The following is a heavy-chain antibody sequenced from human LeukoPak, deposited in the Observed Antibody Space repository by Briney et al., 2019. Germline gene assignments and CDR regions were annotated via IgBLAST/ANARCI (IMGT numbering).Heavy chain of an antibody. CDR3: ARVGFNWFDP. D-gene: IGHD2-15*01. V-gene: IGHV4-30-2*01. J-gene: IGHJ5*02. CDR2: IYHSGST. CDR1: GGSISSGGYS. Sequence: SQTLSVTCAVSGGSISSGGYSGSWIRQPPGKGLEWIGYIYHSGSTYYNPSLKSRVAISVDRSKNQFSLKLSSVTAADTAVYYCARVGFNWFDPWGQGTLVAVSS.